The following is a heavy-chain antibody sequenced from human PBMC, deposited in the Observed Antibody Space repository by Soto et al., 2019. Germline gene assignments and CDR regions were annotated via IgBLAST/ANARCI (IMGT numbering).Heavy chain of an antibody. CDR3: ARESEDLTSNFDY. J-gene: IGHJ4*02. V-gene: IGHV3-21*06. Sequence: GGSLRLSCAASGFTFTRYSMNWVRQAPGKGLEWVSSISSTTNYIYYGDSMKGRFTISRDNAKNSLNLEMNSLRAEDTAVYYCARESEDLTSNFDYWGQGTLVTVSS. CDR1: GFTFTRYS. CDR2: ISSTTNYI.